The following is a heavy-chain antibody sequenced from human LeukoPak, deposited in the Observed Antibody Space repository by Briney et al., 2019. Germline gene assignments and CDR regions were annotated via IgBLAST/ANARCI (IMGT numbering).Heavy chain of an antibody. Sequence: GGSLRLSCAASGFTFSSYEMNWVRQAPGKGLEWVSYITSDGTNMHYADSVKGRFTFSRVNAKNSLYLQMNSLRAEDTAIYYCAREGGGERFDFWGQGTLVTVSS. J-gene: IGHJ4*02. CDR3: AREGGGERFDF. CDR2: ITSDGTNM. D-gene: IGHD3-16*01. CDR1: GFTFSSYE. V-gene: IGHV3-48*03.